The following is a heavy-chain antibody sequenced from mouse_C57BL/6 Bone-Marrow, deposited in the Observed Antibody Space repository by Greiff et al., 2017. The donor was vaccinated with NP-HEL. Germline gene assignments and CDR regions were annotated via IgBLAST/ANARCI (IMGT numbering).Heavy chain of an antibody. V-gene: IGHV1-15*01. CDR1: GYTFTDYE. Sequence: VQLKESGAELVRPGASVTLSCKASGYTFTDYEMHWVKQTPVHGLEWIGAIDPETGGTAYNQKFKGKAILTADKSSSTAYMELRSLTSEDSAVYYCTSMVTRAWFAYWGQGTLVTVSA. D-gene: IGHD2-2*01. CDR3: TSMVTRAWFAY. J-gene: IGHJ3*01. CDR2: IDPETGGT.